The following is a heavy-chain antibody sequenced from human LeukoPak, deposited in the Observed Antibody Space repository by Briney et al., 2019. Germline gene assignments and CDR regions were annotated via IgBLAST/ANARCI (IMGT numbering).Heavy chain of an antibody. CDR1: GYTFTSYD. CDR3: ARGLTGTTGFGY. CDR2: MNPNSGNT. D-gene: IGHD1-20*01. Sequence: ASVKLSCKASGYTFTSYDVNWVRQAAGQGLEWMGWMNPNSGNTGYAQKFQGRVTITRNTSISTAFMELSSLRSEDTAVYYCARGLTGTTGFGYWGQGTLVTVSS. J-gene: IGHJ4*02. V-gene: IGHV1-8*03.